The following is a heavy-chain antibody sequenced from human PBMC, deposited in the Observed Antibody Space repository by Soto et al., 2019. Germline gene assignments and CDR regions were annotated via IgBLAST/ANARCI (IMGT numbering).Heavy chain of an antibody. CDR2: IYSSGST. D-gene: IGHD3-22*01. CDR1: GGSISSGDYY. Sequence: QMQLQESGPGLVKPSQTLSLTCTVSGGSISSGDYYWSWIRHHPGKGLEWIGYIYSSGSTYYNPSLRSRVTISADTSKNQFSLRLSSVTAADTAVYYCVRDYDYDTSRNDAFDIWGQGTMVTVSS. V-gene: IGHV4-31*03. CDR3: VRDYDYDTSRNDAFDI. J-gene: IGHJ3*02.